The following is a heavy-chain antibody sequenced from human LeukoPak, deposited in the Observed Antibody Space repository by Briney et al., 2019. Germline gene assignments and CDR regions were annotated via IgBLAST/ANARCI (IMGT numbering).Heavy chain of an antibody. D-gene: IGHD2-2*01. Sequence: SAKVSCRASGGTFSSYAISWVRQAPGQGLEWMGGIIPIFGTANCAQKFQGRVTITTDESTSTAYMELSSLRSEDTAVYYCARSPCSSTSCYYYFVYWGPGTLVTVSS. J-gene: IGHJ4*02. CDR2: IIPIFGTA. V-gene: IGHV1-69*05. CDR1: GGTFSSYA. CDR3: ARSPCSSTSCYYYFVY.